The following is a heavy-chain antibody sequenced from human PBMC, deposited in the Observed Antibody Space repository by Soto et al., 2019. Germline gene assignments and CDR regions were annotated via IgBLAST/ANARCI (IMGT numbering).Heavy chain of an antibody. V-gene: IGHV3-30*18. D-gene: IGHD5-12*01. Sequence: QVQLVESGGGVVQPGRSLRLSCAPSGFTFRYYGMHWFRQAPGKGLAWVAYISYDGSTQNYADSVKGRFTISRDNSNSTLSLEVNSLRPEDTAVYFCAKEVFVGYDYKSFPYHVVDVWGQGTTVAVS. J-gene: IGHJ6*02. CDR1: GFTFRYYG. CDR3: AKEVFVGYDYKSFPYHVVDV. CDR2: ISYDGSTQ.